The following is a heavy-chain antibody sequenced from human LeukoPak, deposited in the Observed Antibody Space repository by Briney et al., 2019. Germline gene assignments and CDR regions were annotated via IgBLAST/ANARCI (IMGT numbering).Heavy chain of an antibody. Sequence: ASVKVSCKASEYTFTGYYMHWVRQAPGQGLEWMGGIIPIFGTANYAQKFQGRVTITADESTSTAYMELSSLRSEDTAVYYCAIPGGVWNAFDIWGQGTMVTVSS. D-gene: IGHD6-13*01. CDR1: EYTFTGYY. J-gene: IGHJ3*02. CDR3: AIPGGVWNAFDI. CDR2: IIPIFGTA. V-gene: IGHV1-69*13.